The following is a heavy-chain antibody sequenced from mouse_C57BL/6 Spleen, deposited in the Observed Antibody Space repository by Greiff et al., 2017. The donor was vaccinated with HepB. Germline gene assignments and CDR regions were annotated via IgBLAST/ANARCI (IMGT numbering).Heavy chain of an antibody. CDR1: GYTFTSYW. CDR2: IYPGNSDT. D-gene: IGHD1-2*01. J-gene: IGHJ2*01. Sequence: VQLQQSGTVLARPGASVKMSCKTSGYTFTSYWMHWVKQRPGQGLEWIGAIYPGNSDTSYNQKFKGKAKLTAVTSASTAYMELSSLTNEDSAVYYCTIITTALPSYFDYWGQGTTLTVSS. V-gene: IGHV1-5*01. CDR3: TIITTALPSYFDY.